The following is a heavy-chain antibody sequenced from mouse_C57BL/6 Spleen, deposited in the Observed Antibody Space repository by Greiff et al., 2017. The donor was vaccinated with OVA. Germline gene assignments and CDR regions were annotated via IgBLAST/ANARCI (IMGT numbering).Heavy chain of an antibody. D-gene: IGHD2-2*01. CDR2: IHPNSGST. Sequence: VQLQQPGAELVKPGASVKLSCKASGYTFTSYWMHWVKQRPGQGLEWIGMIHPNSGSTNYNEKFKSKATLTVDKSSSTAYMQLSSLTSEDSAVYYCARNGGYDDGYFDYWGQGTTLTVSS. J-gene: IGHJ2*01. CDR3: ARNGGYDDGYFDY. V-gene: IGHV1-64*01. CDR1: GYTFTSYW.